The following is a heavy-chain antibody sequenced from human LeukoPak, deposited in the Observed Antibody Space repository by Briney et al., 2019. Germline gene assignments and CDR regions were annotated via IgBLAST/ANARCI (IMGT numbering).Heavy chain of an antibody. CDR1: GFTFSSYW. CDR2: IKQDGSEK. D-gene: IGHD1-26*01. J-gene: IGHJ6*02. Sequence: GGSLRLSCAASGFTFSSYWMSWVRQAPGKGLEWVANIKQDGSEKYYVDSVKGRFTISRDNAKNSLYLQMNSLRAEDTAVYYCAAYYGPYYYYGMDVWGQGTTVTVSS. CDR3: AAYYGPYYYYGMDV. V-gene: IGHV3-7*01.